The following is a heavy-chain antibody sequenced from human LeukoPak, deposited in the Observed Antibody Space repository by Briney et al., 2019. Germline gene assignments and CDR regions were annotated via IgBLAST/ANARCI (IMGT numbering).Heavy chain of an antibody. CDR2: INHSGST. CDR3: ARQYSDILTGYHRGELYWYFDL. V-gene: IGHV4-34*01. D-gene: IGHD3-9*01. J-gene: IGHJ2*01. CDR1: GGSFSGYY. Sequence: TSETLSLTCAVYGGSFSGYYWSWIRQPPGKGLEWIGEINHSGSTNYNPSLKSRVTISVDTSKNQFSLKLSSVTAADTAVYYCARQYSDILTGYHRGELYWYFDLWGRGTLVTVSS.